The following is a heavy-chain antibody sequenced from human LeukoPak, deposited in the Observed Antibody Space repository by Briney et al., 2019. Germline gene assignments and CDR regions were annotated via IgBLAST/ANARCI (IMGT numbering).Heavy chain of an antibody. CDR2: INPSGGST. CDR1: GYTFTSYY. Sequence: GASVKVSCKASGYTFTSYYMHWVRQAPGQGLEWMGIINPSGGSTSYAQKFQGRVTMTRDTSTSTVYMELSSLRSEDTAVYYCARASYDFWSGYYEHYYGMDVWGQGTTVTVSS. V-gene: IGHV1-46*01. D-gene: IGHD3-3*01. J-gene: IGHJ6*02. CDR3: ARASYDFWSGYYEHYYGMDV.